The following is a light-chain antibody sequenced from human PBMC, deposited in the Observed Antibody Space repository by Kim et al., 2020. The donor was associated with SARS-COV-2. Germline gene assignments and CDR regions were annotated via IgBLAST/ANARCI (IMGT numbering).Light chain of an antibody. J-gene: IGKJ2*01. V-gene: IGKV1-33*01. Sequence: ATVGDRVTISCQASQDIGNRFNWCQQKPGQAPNLLIYDASLLETGVPSRFSGGGSGTHFTFTFTSLQPADVGTSYCIQYDSPQYTFGQGTKLEL. CDR2: DAS. CDR3: IQYDSPQYT. CDR1: QDIGNR.